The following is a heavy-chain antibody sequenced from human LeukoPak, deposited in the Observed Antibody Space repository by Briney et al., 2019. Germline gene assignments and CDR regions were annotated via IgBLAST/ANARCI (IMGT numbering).Heavy chain of an antibody. J-gene: IGHJ3*02. CDR2: IYYSGST. D-gene: IGHD4-11*01. V-gene: IGHV4-59*08. Sequence: SETLSLTCTVSGGSISSYYWSWIRQPPGKGLEWIGYIYYSGSTNYNPSLKSRVTISVDTSKNQFSLKLSSVTAADTAVYYCARQETVGPAFGIWGQGTMVAVSS. CDR3: ARQETVGPAFGI. CDR1: GGSISSYY.